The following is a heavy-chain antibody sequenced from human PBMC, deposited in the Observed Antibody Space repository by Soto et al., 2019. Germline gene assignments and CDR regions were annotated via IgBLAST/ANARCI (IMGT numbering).Heavy chain of an antibody. Sequence: PSETLSLTCTVSSDSTITHNWSWILQTPGKGLEWIGYIYEGGSTSYNPSLKSRGTISMDTSTKHLSLKLSTVTAADTAVYYWGLQGIGPRHGLVDGWGQETTVTVSS. J-gene: IGHJ6*02. CDR1: SDSTITHN. D-gene: IGHD3-10*01. CDR3: GLQGIGPRHGLVDG. CDR2: IYEGGST. V-gene: IGHV4-59*08.